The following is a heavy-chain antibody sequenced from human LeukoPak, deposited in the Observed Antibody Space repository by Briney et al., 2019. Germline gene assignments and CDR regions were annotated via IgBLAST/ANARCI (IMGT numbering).Heavy chain of an antibody. CDR2: IYYTGIT. Sequence: SETLSLTCTVSGGSMNTHYWSWIRQPPGTGLEWIGSIYYTGITTYNLSLQSRVTVSVDMSKNQFSPRLTSVTAADTAVYYCATSPEYCSGGNCYRFDHWGQGSLVTVSS. CDR1: GGSMNTHY. CDR3: ATSPEYCSGGNCYRFDH. V-gene: IGHV4-59*08. D-gene: IGHD2-15*01. J-gene: IGHJ4*02.